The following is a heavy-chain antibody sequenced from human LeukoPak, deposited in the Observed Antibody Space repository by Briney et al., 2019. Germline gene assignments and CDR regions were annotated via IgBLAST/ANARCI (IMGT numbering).Heavy chain of an antibody. CDR3: AKMQGYFDY. CDR1: QFTFSNYG. Sequence: GGSLRLSCAASQFTFSNYGMAWVRQAPGKGLEWVSAITGSGSTTYYADSVKGRFTISRDNSKNTVSPQMNSLRAEDTAIYYCAKMQGYFDYWGQGALVTVSS. J-gene: IGHJ4*02. CDR2: ITGSGSTT. V-gene: IGHV3-23*01.